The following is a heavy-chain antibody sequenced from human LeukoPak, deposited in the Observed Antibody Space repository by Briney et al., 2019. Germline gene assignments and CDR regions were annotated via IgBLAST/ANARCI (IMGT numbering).Heavy chain of an antibody. Sequence: AGGSLRLSCAASGFTFSSYEMNWVRQAPGKGLEWVSYISSSGSTIYYADSVKGRFTISRDNAKNSLYLQMNSLRAEDTAVYYCAREAPLWFGELLAGGGFDYWGQGTLVTVSS. V-gene: IGHV3-48*03. D-gene: IGHD3-10*01. CDR2: ISSSGSTI. CDR3: AREAPLWFGELLAGGGFDY. CDR1: GFTFSSYE. J-gene: IGHJ4*02.